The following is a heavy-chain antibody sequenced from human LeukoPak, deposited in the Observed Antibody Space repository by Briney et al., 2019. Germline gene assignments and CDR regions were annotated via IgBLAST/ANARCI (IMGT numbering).Heavy chain of an antibody. CDR2: ISPYNADT. J-gene: IGHJ5*02. Sequence: GASVKASCKASGYTFSVYSITWVRQAPGQGLEWMGWISPYNADTNYAQNFQGRVSMTTDRSTRTADMELRNLRSDDTAVYYCARVTTVTRSPWSWGPKKIGQEVNWFDPWGQGTLITVS. CDR1: GYTFSVYS. CDR3: ARVTTVTRSPWSWGPKKIGQEVNWFDP. D-gene: IGHD4-17*01. V-gene: IGHV1-18*01.